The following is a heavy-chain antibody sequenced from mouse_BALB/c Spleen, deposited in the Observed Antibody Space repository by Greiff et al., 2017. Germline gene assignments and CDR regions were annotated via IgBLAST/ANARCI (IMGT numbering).Heavy chain of an antibody. J-gene: IGHJ4*01. D-gene: IGHD2-4*01. V-gene: IGHV2-9*02. CDR2: IWAGGST. Sequence: QVQLKESGPGLVAPSQSLSITCTVSGFSLTSYGVHWVRQPPGKGLEWLGVIWAGGSTNYNSALMSRLSISKDNSKSQVFLKMNSLQTDDTAMYYCARAGDYATFTYAMDYWGQGTSVTVSS. CDR1: GFSLTSYG. CDR3: ARAGDYATFTYAMDY.